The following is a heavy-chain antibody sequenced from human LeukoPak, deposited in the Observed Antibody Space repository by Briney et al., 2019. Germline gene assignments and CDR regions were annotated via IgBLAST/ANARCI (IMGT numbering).Heavy chain of an antibody. V-gene: IGHV3-23*01. J-gene: IGHJ4*02. CDR2: ISGSGGST. D-gene: IGHD2-2*01. CDR3: AKGHCSSTSCYEDY. CDR1: GFTFSSYS. Sequence: GGSLRLSCAASGFTFSSYSMNWVRQAPGKGLEWVSAISGSGGSTYYADSVKGRFTISRDNSKNTLYLQMNSLRAEDTAVYYCAKGHCSSTSCYEDYWGQGTLVTVSS.